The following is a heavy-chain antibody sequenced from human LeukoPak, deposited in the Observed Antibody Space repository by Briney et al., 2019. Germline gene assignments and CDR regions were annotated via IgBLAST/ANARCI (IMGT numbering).Heavy chain of an antibody. CDR1: GFSFSRHS. CDR2: ISPRSDFT. CDR3: SALPESLAGGMHS. Sequence: GGSLRLSCAASGFSFSRHSMTWVRQAPGKGLDWVSTISPRSDFTFYADSVKGRFTVSRDNSRNTLYLHMSTLRAEDTAVYLFSALPESLAGGMHSWGQGALVTVSS. J-gene: IGHJ4*02. V-gene: IGHV3-23*01. D-gene: IGHD1-1*01.